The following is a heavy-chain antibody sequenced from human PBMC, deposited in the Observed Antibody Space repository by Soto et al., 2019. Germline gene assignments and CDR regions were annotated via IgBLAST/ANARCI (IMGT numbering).Heavy chain of an antibody. CDR3: ARSSPDIVATIPYNWFDP. J-gene: IGHJ5*02. D-gene: IGHD5-12*01. CDR1: GGSISSSRYY. CDR2: IYYSGST. Sequence: SETLALACTVSGGSISSSRYYGGWIRQPPGKGLEWIGSIYYSGSTYYNPSLKSRVTISVDTSKNQFSLRLSSVTAADTAVYYCARSSPDIVATIPYNWFDPWGQGTLVTVSS. V-gene: IGHV4-39*01.